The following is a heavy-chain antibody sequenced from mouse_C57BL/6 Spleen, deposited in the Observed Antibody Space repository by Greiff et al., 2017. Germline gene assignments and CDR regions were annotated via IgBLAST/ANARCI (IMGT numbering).Heavy chain of an antibody. CDR3: TRDNYGSTCFDY. Sequence: EVKLVESGTVLARPGASVKMSCKTSGYTFTSYWMHWVKQRPGQGLEWIGAIYPGNSDTSYNQKFKGKAKLTAVTSASTAYMELSSLTNEDSAVYYCTRDNYGSTCFDYWGQGTTLTVSS. CDR1: GYTFTSYW. D-gene: IGHD1-1*01. J-gene: IGHJ2*01. V-gene: IGHV1-5*01. CDR2: IYPGNSDT.